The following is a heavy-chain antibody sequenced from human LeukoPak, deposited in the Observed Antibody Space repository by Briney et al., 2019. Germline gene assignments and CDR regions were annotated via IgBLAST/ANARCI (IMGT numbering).Heavy chain of an antibody. CDR3: ARAKRWLPFDY. Sequence: SQTPSLTCTVSGDSISSGTYYWSWIRQPAGKGLEWIGRIYTSGSTNYNPSLKSRVTISVDTSKNQFSLKLSSVTAADTAVYYCARAKRWLPFDYWGQGTLVTVSS. D-gene: IGHD5-24*01. CDR2: IYTSGST. CDR1: GDSISSGTYY. V-gene: IGHV4-61*02. J-gene: IGHJ4*02.